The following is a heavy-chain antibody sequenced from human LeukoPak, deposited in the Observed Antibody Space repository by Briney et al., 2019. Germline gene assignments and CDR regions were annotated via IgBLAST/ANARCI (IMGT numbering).Heavy chain of an antibody. Sequence: PGGSLRLSCAASGFTFSSYEMNWVRQAPGKGVECVSYISSSGSTIYYADSVKGRFTISRDNSKNSLYLKMNRLRAEETAVYYCARDMTTVTTRALDYWGQGTLVTVSS. J-gene: IGHJ4*02. CDR1: GFTFSSYE. CDR3: ARDMTTVTTRALDY. CDR2: ISSSGSTI. D-gene: IGHD4-11*01. V-gene: IGHV3-48*03.